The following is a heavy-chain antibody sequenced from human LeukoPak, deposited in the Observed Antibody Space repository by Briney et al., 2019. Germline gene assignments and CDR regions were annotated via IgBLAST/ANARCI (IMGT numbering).Heavy chain of an antibody. CDR3: AKDSTMIVVVIPDI. Sequence: GGSLRLSCAASGFTFSSYAMSLVRQAPGKGLEWVSAISGSGGSTYYADSVKGRFTISRDNSKNTLYLQMNSLRAEDTAVYYCAKDSTMIVVVIPDIWGQGTMVTVSS. CDR1: GFTFSSYA. CDR2: ISGSGGST. D-gene: IGHD3-22*01. V-gene: IGHV3-23*01. J-gene: IGHJ3*02.